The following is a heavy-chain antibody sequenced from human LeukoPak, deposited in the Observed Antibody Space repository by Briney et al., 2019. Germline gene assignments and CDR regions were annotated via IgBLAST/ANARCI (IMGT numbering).Heavy chain of an antibody. J-gene: IGHJ4*02. Sequence: GGSLRLSCAASGFTFSSYSMNWVRQAPGKGLEWVSYISSSSSTIYYADSVKGRFTISRDNAKNSLYLQMNSLRAEDTAVYYCAKSYGDFWSGYPDYWGQGTLDTVSS. CDR3: AKSYGDFWSGYPDY. V-gene: IGHV3-48*04. CDR2: ISSSSSTI. CDR1: GFTFSSYS. D-gene: IGHD3-3*01.